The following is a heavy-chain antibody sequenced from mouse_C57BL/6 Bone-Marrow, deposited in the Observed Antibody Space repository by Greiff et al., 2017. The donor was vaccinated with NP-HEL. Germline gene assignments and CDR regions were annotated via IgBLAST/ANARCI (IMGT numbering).Heavy chain of an antibody. Sequence: EVQGVESGGGLVQPKGSLKLSCAASGFSFTTYAMNWVRQAPGKGLEWVARIRSKSNNYATYYADSVKDRFTISRDDSESMLYLQMNNLKTEDTAMDYCVRRGNVYWYFDVWGTGTTVTVSS. D-gene: IGHD2-1*01. V-gene: IGHV10-1*01. CDR1: GFSFTTYA. J-gene: IGHJ1*03. CDR3: VRRGNVYWYFDV. CDR2: IRSKSNNYAT.